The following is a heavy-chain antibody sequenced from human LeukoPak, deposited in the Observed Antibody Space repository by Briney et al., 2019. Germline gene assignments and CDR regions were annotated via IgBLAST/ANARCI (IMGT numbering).Heavy chain of an antibody. CDR3: AKGALQFGYYYYGMDV. CDR2: TSGSGGST. Sequence: PGGSLRLSCAASGFTFSSYAMSWVRQAPGKGLEWVSATSGSGGSTYYADSVKGRFTISRDNSKNTLYLQMNSLRAEDTAVYYCAKGALQFGYYYYGMDVWGQGTTVTVSS. CDR1: GFTFSSYA. D-gene: IGHD4-11*01. J-gene: IGHJ6*02. V-gene: IGHV3-23*01.